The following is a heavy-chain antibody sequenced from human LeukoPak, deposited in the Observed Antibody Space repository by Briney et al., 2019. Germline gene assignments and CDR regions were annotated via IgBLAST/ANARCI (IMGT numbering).Heavy chain of an antibody. D-gene: IGHD3-3*01. CDR1: GGSISSYY. V-gene: IGHV4-59*01. J-gene: IGHJ4*02. CDR2: IYYSGST. Sequence: SETLSLTCTVSGGSISSYYWSWIRQPPGKGLEWIGYIYYSGSTNYNPSLKSRVTISVDTSKNQFSLKPSSVTAADTAVYYCARGSRGGLDYWGQGTLVTVSS. CDR3: ARGSRGGLDY.